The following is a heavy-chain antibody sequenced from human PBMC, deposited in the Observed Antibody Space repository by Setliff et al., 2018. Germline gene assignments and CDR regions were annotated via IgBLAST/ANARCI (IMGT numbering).Heavy chain of an antibody. CDR2: IYTSGST. V-gene: IGHV4-61*02. J-gene: IGHJ6*02. Sequence: SETLSLTCTVSGGSISSGSYYWSWIRQPAGKGLEWIGRIYTSGSTYYNPSLKSRVTISVDTSKNQFSLKLSSVTAADTAVYYCARVRVVVIGNHYYYYGMDVWGQGTTVTVSS. CDR3: ARVRVVVIGNHYYYYGMDV. CDR1: GGSISSGSYY. D-gene: IGHD2-15*01.